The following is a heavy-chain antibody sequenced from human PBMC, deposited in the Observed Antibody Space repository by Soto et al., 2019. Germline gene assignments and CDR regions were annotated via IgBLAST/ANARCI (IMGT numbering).Heavy chain of an antibody. D-gene: IGHD3-10*01. Sequence: QVQLVESGGGLVKPGGSLRLSCAASGFTFSDYYMSWIRQAPGKGLEWVPYISSSGSTIYYADSVKGRFTISRDNAKNSLYLQMNSRRAEDTAVYYCARTMVRGVMTLQHYYYMDVWGKGTTVTVSS. J-gene: IGHJ6*03. V-gene: IGHV3-11*01. CDR3: ARTMVRGVMTLQHYYYMDV. CDR2: ISSSGSTI. CDR1: GFTFSDYY.